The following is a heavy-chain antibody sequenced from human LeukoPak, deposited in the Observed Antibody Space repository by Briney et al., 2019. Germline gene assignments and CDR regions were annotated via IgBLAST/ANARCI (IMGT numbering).Heavy chain of an antibody. J-gene: IGHJ4*02. D-gene: IGHD4-17*01. Sequence: PGGSLRLSCAASGFTFSSYSMNWVRQAPVKGLEWVSSISSSSSYIYYADSVKGRFTISRDNAKNSLYLQMNSLRAEDTAVYYCAGEVSDYGDFLDYWGQGTLVTVSS. CDR3: AGEVSDYGDFLDY. V-gene: IGHV3-21*01. CDR2: ISSSSSYI. CDR1: GFTFSSYS.